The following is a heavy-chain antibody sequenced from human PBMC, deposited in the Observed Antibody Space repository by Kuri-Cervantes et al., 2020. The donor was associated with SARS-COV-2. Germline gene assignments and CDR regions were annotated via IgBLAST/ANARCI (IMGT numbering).Heavy chain of an antibody. CDR1: GFTFSGSA. D-gene: IGHD2/OR15-2a*01. Sequence: GASLKISCAASGFTFSGSAMHWVRQASGKGLEWVGRIRSKANSDATTYAAAVKGRFTISRDDSKNTAYLQMNSLKTDDTDVYYCARTDCYSCYYVDYWGQGTLVTVSS. CDR2: IRSKANSDAT. V-gene: IGHV3-73*01. J-gene: IGHJ4*02. CDR3: ARTDCYSCYYVDY.